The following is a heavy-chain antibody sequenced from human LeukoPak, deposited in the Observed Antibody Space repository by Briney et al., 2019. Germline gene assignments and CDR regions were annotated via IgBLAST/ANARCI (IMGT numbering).Heavy chain of an antibody. CDR2: INAKNGGT. D-gene: IGHD1-26*01. Sequence: ASVKVSCKASGGTFSSYAISWVRQAPGQGLEWMGWINAKNGGTEYAQKFQGRVTLTRDTSISTAYMVLTSLRYDDTAVYYCARVTSGTYHYWGQGTLVTISS. J-gene: IGHJ4*02. CDR3: ARVTSGTYHY. V-gene: IGHV1-2*02. CDR1: GGTFSSYA.